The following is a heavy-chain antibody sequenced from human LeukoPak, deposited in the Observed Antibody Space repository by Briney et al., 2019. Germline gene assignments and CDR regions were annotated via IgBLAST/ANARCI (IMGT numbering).Heavy chain of an antibody. CDR2: IWYDGNNK. J-gene: IGHJ5*01. D-gene: IGHD2-2*01. V-gene: IGHV3-33*01. Sequence: GRSLRLSCAASGFTFSTYSMHWVRQAPGKGLEWVAVIWYDGNNKEYADSVKGRFTISRDNSKSTLSLQMNSLRVEDTGMYYCARVNCRSSSCYLASYFFDSWGQGTLVTISS. CDR1: GFTFSTYS. CDR3: ARVNCRSSSCYLASYFFDS.